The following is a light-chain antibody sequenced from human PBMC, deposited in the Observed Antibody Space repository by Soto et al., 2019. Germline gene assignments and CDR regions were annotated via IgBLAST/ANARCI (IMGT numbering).Light chain of an antibody. V-gene: IGKV3-20*01. J-gene: IGKJ5*01. CDR1: QSVSSSY. CDR2: GAS. CDR3: HHYRDT. Sequence: EIVLTQSPGTLSLSPGERATLSCRASQSVSSSYLAWYQQKPGQAPRLLIYGASSRATGIPDRFSGSGSGTDFTLTISRLEPEDFAVYYCHHYRDTFGQGTRLAI.